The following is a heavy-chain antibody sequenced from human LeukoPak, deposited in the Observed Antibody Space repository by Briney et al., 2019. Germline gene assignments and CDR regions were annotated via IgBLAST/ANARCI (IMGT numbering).Heavy chain of an antibody. CDR3: AVGHNSSGPVDY. D-gene: IGHD6-19*01. V-gene: IGHV3-21*01. J-gene: IGHJ4*02. CDR1: GFTFSSYS. CDR2: ISSSSSYI. Sequence: GGSLRLSCAASGFTFSSYSMNWVRQAPGKGLEWVSSISSSSSYIYYADSVKGRFTISRDNAKNSLYLQMNSLRAEDTAVYYCAVGHNSSGPVDYWGQGTLVTVSS.